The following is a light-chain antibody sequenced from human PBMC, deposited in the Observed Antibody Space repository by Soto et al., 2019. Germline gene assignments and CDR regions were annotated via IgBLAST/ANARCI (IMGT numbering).Light chain of an antibody. CDR1: SNDVGGYNY. CDR2: EVS. CDR3: SLYTSENAYV. J-gene: IGLJ1*01. V-gene: IGLV2-18*01. Sequence: QSALTQPASVSGSLGQSITISCTGTSNDVGGYNYVSWYQQPPGTAPKLMIYEVSKRPSGVPDRFSGSKSGNTASLTISGLQAADEADYYCSLYTSENAYVFGTGTKVTVL.